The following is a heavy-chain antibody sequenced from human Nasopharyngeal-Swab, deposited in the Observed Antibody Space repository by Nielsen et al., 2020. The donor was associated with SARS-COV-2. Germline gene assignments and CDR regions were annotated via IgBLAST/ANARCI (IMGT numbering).Heavy chain of an antibody. CDR2: IYHSGRT. V-gene: IGHV4-38-2*02. D-gene: IGHD6-19*01. CDR3: ARDQGIAVPIGWFDP. Sequence: WIRQPPGKGLEWIGSIYHSGRTNYNPSLKSRVSISVDTSKNQVSLKLNSVTAADSAVYYCARDQGIAVPIGWFDPWGQGTWSPSPQ. J-gene: IGHJ5*02.